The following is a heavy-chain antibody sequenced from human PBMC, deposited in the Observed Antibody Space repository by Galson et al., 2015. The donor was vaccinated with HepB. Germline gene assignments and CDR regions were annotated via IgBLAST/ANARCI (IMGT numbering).Heavy chain of an antibody. CDR2: INPNSGGT. V-gene: IGHV1-2*05. CDR1: GGTFSSYT. J-gene: IGHJ3*02. D-gene: IGHD2-2*01. Sequence: SVKVSCKASGGTFSSYTISWVRQAPGQGLEWMGRINPNSGGTNYAQKFQGRVTMTRDTSISTAYMELSRLRPDDTVVYYCAREDIVVGQGAFDIWGQGTMVTVSS. CDR3: AREDIVVGQGAFDI.